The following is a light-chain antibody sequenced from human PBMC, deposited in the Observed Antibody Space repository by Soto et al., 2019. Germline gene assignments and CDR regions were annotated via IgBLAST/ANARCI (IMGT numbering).Light chain of an antibody. CDR1: QSVSSN. V-gene: IGKV3-15*01. Sequence: EIVMTQSPATLSVSPGERATLSCRASQSVSSNLAWYQQKPGQAPRLLIYGASTRATGIPARFSGSGSGTEFTLTISSLQSEDFAVYYYQQYNNWPPGFTFGPGTKVDIK. CDR3: QQYNNWPPGFT. CDR2: GAS. J-gene: IGKJ3*01.